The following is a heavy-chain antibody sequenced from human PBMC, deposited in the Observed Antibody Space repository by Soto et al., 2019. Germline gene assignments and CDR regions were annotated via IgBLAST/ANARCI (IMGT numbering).Heavy chain of an antibody. CDR2: IIPIFGTA. CDR1: GDTFSSYA. Sequence: ASVKVSCKASGDTFSSYAISWVRQAPGQGLEWMGGIIPIFGTANYAQKFLGRVTITADESTSTAYMELSSLRSDDTAVYYCARGSPRIAVVGIPYYYYGMDVWGQGTTVTVPS. CDR3: ARGSPRIAVVGIPYYYYGMDV. J-gene: IGHJ6*02. D-gene: IGHD6-13*01. V-gene: IGHV1-69*13.